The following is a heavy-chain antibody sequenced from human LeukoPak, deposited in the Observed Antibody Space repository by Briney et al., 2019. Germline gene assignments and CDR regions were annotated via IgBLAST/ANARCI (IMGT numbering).Heavy chain of an antibody. Sequence: ASVKVSCKASGYSFTSYGVTWVRQATGQGLEWMGWMNPNSGNTGYAQKFQGRVTITRNTSISTAYMELSSLRSEDTAVYYCARGVSIAARRCFVYWGQGTLVTVSS. CDR2: MNPNSGNT. V-gene: IGHV1-8*01. CDR1: GYSFTSYG. CDR3: ARGVSIAARRCFVY. J-gene: IGHJ4*02. D-gene: IGHD6-6*01.